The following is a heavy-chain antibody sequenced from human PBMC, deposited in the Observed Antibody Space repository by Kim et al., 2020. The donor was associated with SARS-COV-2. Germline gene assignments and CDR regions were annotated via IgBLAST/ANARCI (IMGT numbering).Heavy chain of an antibody. J-gene: IGHJ4*02. Sequence: TKYSQKFQGRVTITRDTSASTAYMELSSLRSEDTAVYYCARGWELTFLGYWGQGTLVTVSS. D-gene: IGHD1-26*01. V-gene: IGHV1-3*01. CDR2: T. CDR3: ARGWELTFLGY.